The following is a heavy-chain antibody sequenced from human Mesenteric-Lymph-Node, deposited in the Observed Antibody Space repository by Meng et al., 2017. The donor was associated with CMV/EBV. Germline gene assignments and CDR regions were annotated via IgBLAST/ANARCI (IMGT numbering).Heavy chain of an antibody. CDR1: GFTFSDHY. V-gene: IGHV3-11*01. J-gene: IGHJ3*02. Sequence: GGSLRPSCAASGFTFSDHYMSWIRQAPGKGLEWVSFISSGGRTMYYADSVKGRFTISRDNAKTSLYLQMNSLRAEDTAVYYCARGLVVADAFDIWGQGTKVTVSS. CDR2: ISSGGRTM. D-gene: IGHD2-15*01. CDR3: ARGLVVADAFDI.